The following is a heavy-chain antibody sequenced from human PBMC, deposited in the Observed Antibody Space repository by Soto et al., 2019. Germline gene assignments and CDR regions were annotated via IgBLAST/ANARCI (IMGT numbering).Heavy chain of an antibody. CDR3: ARPAGPFDS. Sequence: QVQLVESGGGVVQPGRSLRLSCAASGFTFTSYALHWVRQAPGKGLEWVAVVSFDGRNKYYADSVKGRFTIARDNSKNTVFLQLTSLRTEHTAVYYCARPAGPFDSWGQGTRVTVSS. CDR2: VSFDGRNK. V-gene: IGHV3-30*04. CDR1: GFTFTSYA. J-gene: IGHJ4*02.